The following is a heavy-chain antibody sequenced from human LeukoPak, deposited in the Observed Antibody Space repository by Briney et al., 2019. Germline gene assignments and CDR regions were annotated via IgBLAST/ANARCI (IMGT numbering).Heavy chain of an antibody. J-gene: IGHJ4*02. Sequence: PGGSLRLSCAASGFTFSSYGMHWVRQAPGKGLEWVAFIRYDGSNKYYADSVKGRFTISRDNSKNTLYLQMNSLRAEDTAVYYCARTFAYNWNYAFQDYWGQGTLVTVSS. CDR1: GFTFSSYG. V-gene: IGHV3-30*02. CDR2: IRYDGSNK. D-gene: IGHD1-7*01. CDR3: ARTFAYNWNYAFQDY.